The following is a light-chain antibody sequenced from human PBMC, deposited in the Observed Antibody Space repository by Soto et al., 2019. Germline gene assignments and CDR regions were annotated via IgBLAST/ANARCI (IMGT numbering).Light chain of an antibody. CDR3: SSYTSSNTLYV. CDR1: SSDVGGYNY. J-gene: IGLJ1*01. V-gene: IGLV2-14*01. CDR2: DVS. Sequence: QSVLTQPASVSGSRGQSITISCTGTSSDVGGYNYVSWYQQHPGKAPKLIISDVSNRTSGVSNRFSGSKSGDTASLTISGLQAEDEADYYCSSYTSSNTLYVFGTGTKLTVL.